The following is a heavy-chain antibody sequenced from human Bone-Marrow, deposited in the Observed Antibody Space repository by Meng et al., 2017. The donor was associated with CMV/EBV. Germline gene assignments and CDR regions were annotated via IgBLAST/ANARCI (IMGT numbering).Heavy chain of an antibody. Sequence: GGSLRLSCAASGFTFSSYEMNWVRQAPGKGLEWVSYISSSGSIIYYVDSVKGRFTISRDNAKNSLYLQMNGLRAEDTAVYYCASEIYCSSTSCLDYWGQGTLVTVSS. D-gene: IGHD2-2*01. CDR2: ISSSGSII. CDR3: ASEIYCSSTSCLDY. J-gene: IGHJ4*02. CDR1: GFTFSSYE. V-gene: IGHV3-48*03.